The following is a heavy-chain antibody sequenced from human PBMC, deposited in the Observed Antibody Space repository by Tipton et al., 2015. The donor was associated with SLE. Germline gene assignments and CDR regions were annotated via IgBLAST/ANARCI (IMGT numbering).Heavy chain of an antibody. CDR1: GYSISDTYY. CDR2: INHSGTT. CDR3: VHAAYFHH. V-gene: IGHV4-38-2*01. Sequence: TLSLTRAVSGYSISDTYYWGWIRQPPGKGLEWIGDINHSGTTNYNPSLKSRVTILVDASKNQFSLKVHSVTAADTAVYFCVHAAYFHHWGQGTLVTVSS. J-gene: IGHJ1*01.